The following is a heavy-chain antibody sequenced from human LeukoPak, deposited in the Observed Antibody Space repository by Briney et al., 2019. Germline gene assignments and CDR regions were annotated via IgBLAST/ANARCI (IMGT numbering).Heavy chain of an antibody. CDR1: GGSFSFYY. J-gene: IGHJ3*02. CDR3: ARALGAFDI. CDR2: ISQSGST. V-gene: IGHV4-34*01. Sequence: SETLSLTCGVSGGSFSFYYWSWIRQPPGKGLEWTGEISQSGSTNYNPSLKSRVNISLDTSENQFSLKLSSVTAADTAVYYCARALGAFDIWGQGTMVTVSS.